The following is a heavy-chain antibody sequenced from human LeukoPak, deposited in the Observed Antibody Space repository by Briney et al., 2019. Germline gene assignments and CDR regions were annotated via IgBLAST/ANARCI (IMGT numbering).Heavy chain of an antibody. CDR1: GCTVSSNY. V-gene: IGHV3-53*01. CDR2: IYSGGST. J-gene: IGHJ4*02. Sequence: GGSLRLSCAASGCTVSSNYMSWVRQAPGKGLEWVSVIYSGGSTYYADSVKGRFTISRDNSKNTLYLQMNSLRAEDTAVYYCAKDYYDSSSTYYFDYWGQGTLVTVSS. CDR3: AKDYYDSSSTYYFDY. D-gene: IGHD3-22*01.